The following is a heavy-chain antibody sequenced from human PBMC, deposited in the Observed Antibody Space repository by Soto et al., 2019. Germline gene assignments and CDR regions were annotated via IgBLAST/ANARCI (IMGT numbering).Heavy chain of an antibody. CDR1: RGTFSSYA. CDR3: ARVGGVPVYYYGMDV. J-gene: IGHJ6*02. Sequence: SETVPCMASRGTFSSYAISWLRQAPGQGLEWMGGIIPIFGTANYAQKFQGRVTITADESTSTAYMELSSLRSEDTAVYYCARVGGVPVYYYGMDVWGQGTTVTVSS. D-gene: IGHD2-8*02. CDR2: IIPIFGTA. V-gene: IGHV1-69*13.